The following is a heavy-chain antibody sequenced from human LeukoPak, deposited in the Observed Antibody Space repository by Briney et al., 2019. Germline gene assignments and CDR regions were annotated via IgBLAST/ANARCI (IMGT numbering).Heavy chain of an antibody. CDR1: GFTFSNYG. CDR3: AKDRSQLTAVAGTYTDY. Sequence: GGSLRLSCAASGFTFSNYGMHWVRQAPGKGLEWVAFIRYDGSNKYYADSVKGRFTISRDNSKNTLYLQMNSLRAEDTAVYYCAKDRSQLTAVAGTYTDYWGQGTLVTVSS. CDR2: IRYDGSNK. D-gene: IGHD6-19*01. V-gene: IGHV3-30*02. J-gene: IGHJ4*02.